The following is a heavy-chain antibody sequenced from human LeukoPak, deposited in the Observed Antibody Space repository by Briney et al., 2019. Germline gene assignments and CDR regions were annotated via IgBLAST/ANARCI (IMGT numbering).Heavy chain of an antibody. D-gene: IGHD2-15*01. CDR2: ISSSSSYI. V-gene: IGHV3-21*01. CDR1: GFTFSSYS. Sequence: GGSLRLSCAASGFTFSSYSMNWVRQAPGKGLEWVSSISSSSSYIYYADSVKGRFTISRDNAKNSLYLQMNSLRAEDTAVYCCARDREDYSNVWFDPWGQGTLVTVSS. J-gene: IGHJ5*02. CDR3: ARDREDYSNVWFDP.